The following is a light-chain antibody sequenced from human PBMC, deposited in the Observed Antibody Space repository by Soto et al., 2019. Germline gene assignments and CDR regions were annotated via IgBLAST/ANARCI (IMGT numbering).Light chain of an antibody. V-gene: IGKV1-5*01. Sequence: DIQMTQSPSTLSASVGDRVTITCRASQSISTSLAWYQFKPGRAPKLLIFDASTLQRGVPSRFSGSGSGTEFNLTISTLQPDDFATYYCQQYISFSRTFGQGTKVDIK. CDR3: QQYISFSRT. J-gene: IGKJ1*01. CDR2: DAS. CDR1: QSISTS.